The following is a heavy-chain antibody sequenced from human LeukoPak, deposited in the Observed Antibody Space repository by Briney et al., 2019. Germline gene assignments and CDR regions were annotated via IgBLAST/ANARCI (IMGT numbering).Heavy chain of an antibody. D-gene: IGHD3-22*01. V-gene: IGHV4-59*01. CDR1: GGSISSYY. CDR3: AREPGFDSSGYLNWFDP. Sequence: PSETLSLTCTVSGGSISSYYWSWIRQPPGKGLEWIACISYSGSTKYNPSLKSRVTISVDTSKNQLSLKLSSVTAADTAVYYCAREPGFDSSGYLNWFDPWGQGTLVTVSS. CDR2: ISYSGST. J-gene: IGHJ5*02.